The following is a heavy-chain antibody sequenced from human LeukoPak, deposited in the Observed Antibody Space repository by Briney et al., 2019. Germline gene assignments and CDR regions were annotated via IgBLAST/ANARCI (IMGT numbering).Heavy chain of an antibody. Sequence: PGGSLRLACAASGFTFSSYTMSWVRQAPGKGLEWVSAISGSGGSTYYADSVKGRFTISRDNSKNTLYLQMNSLRAEDTAVYYCARRPSIVGATSDPFDYWGQRTLVTVSS. CDR3: ARRPSIVGATSDPFDY. V-gene: IGHV3-23*01. CDR2: ISGSGGST. J-gene: IGHJ4*02. D-gene: IGHD1-26*01. CDR1: GFTFSSYT.